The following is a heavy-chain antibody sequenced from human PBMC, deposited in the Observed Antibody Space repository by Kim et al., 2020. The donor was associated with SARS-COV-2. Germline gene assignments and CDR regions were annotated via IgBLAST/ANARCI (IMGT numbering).Heavy chain of an antibody. Sequence: SQTLSLTCAISGDSVSSNSAAWNWIRQSPSRGLEWLGRTYYRSKWYNDYAVSVKSRITINPDTSKNQFSLQLNSVTPEDTAVYYCARDRVRRKGSRLKREYSFDYWGQGTLVTVSS. V-gene: IGHV6-1*01. CDR1: GDSVSSNSAA. J-gene: IGHJ4*02. D-gene: IGHD2-2*01. CDR3: ARDRVRRKGSRLKREYSFDY. CDR2: TYYRSKWYN.